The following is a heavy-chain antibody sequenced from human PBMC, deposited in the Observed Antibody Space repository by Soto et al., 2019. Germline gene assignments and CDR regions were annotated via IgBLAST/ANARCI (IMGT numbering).Heavy chain of an antibody. V-gene: IGHV3-73*01. Sequence: EVQLVESGGGLVQPGGSVTLSCAASGFNFSVSSMHWVRQASGKGLEWVGRMRSKAKDYATAYAESVKGRFAISRDDLKNTMYLQMSSLRTEDTAMYYCAIEGAGFGQWGQGTRVTV. J-gene: IGHJ4*02. CDR3: AIEGAGFGQ. CDR2: MRSKAKDYAT. D-gene: IGHD1-26*01. CDR1: GFNFSVSS.